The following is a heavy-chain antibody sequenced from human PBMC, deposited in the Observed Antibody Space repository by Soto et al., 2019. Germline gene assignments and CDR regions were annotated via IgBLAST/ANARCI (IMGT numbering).Heavy chain of an antibody. CDR2: IYYSGST. J-gene: IGHJ4*02. V-gene: IGHV4-31*03. CDR1: GGSISSGGYY. CDR3: ARTHFSCSGSYYPPYYFDY. Sequence: SETLSLTCTVSGGSISSGGYYWSWIRQHPGKGLEWIGYIYYSGSTYYNPSLKSRVTISVDTSKNQFSLKLSSVTAADTAVYYCARTHFSCSGSYYPPYYFDYWGQGTLVTVSS. D-gene: IGHD1-26*01.